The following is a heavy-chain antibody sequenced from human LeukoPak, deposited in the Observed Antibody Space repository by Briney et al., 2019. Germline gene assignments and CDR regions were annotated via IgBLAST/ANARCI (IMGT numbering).Heavy chain of an antibody. CDR1: GFTFSRYG. D-gene: IGHD3-10*01. CDR2: IWYDGSKK. J-gene: IGHJ4*02. Sequence: PGRSLSLSCAASGFTFSRYGMHWVRQAPGKGLEWVAVIWYDGSKKNYADSVKGRFTISRDNSKNTLNLQMTSLRAEDTAVYYCAGELSGSGSYLHDYWGQGTLVTVSS. CDR3: AGELSGSGSYLHDY. V-gene: IGHV3-33*01.